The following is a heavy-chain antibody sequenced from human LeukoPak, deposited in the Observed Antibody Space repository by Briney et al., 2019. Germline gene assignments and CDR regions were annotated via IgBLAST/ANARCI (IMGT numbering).Heavy chain of an antibody. V-gene: IGHV6-1*01. D-gene: IGHD3-22*01. Sequence: SQILSLTCAISGDSVSSNSAAWNWIRQSPSRGLEWLGRTYYRSKWYNDYAVSVKSRITINPDTSKNQFSLQLNSVTPEDTAVYYCARGADSSGYYYPLFYFDYWGQGTLVTVSS. CDR1: GDSVSSNSAA. CDR2: TYYRSKWYN. CDR3: ARGADSSGYYYPLFYFDY. J-gene: IGHJ4*02.